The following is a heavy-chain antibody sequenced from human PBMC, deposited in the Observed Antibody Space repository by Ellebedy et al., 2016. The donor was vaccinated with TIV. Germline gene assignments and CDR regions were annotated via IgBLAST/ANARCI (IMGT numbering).Heavy chain of an antibody. D-gene: IGHD6-6*01. J-gene: IGHJ6*02. CDR2: INPNSGGP. Sequence: ASVKVSCKASGYTFTGYYMHWVRQAPGQGLEWMGWINPNSGGPNYAQRFQGRVTMTRDTSISTAYMELSRLRSDDTAVYYCARDRKQLVRGYYYGMDVWGQGTTVTVSS. V-gene: IGHV1-2*02. CDR3: ARDRKQLVRGYYYGMDV. CDR1: GYTFTGYY.